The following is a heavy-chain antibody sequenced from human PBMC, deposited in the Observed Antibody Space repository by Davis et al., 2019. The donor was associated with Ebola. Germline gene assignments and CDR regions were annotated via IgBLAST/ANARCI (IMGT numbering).Heavy chain of an antibody. Sequence: GESLKISCKASGYNFIYYWIGWVRQVPGRGLEWMAIIYPGDSDTRYSPSFRGQVTISADKSTTTAYLQWSSLRASDTATYYCARLRGTTGFNFWGQGTLVTVSS. CDR1: GYNFIYYW. V-gene: IGHV5-51*01. CDR3: ARLRGTTGFNF. J-gene: IGHJ4*02. D-gene: IGHD1-1*01. CDR2: IYPGDSDT.